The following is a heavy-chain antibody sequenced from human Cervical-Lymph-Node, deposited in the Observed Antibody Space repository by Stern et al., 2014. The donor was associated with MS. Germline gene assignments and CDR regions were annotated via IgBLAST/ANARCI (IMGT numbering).Heavy chain of an antibody. CDR3: AKICSSTTSNGVDY. V-gene: IGHV3-30*18. CDR1: GFNFSTYG. J-gene: IGHJ4*02. CDR2: MSNDGSKK. D-gene: IGHD2-2*01. Sequence: VQLEESGGGVVQPGRSLRLSCAASGFNFSTYGMHWVRQAPGKGGEWVAIMSNDGSKKYYAASVKGRFTISRDNPKNTLYLQMNTLRPEDTAVYYCAKICSSTTSNGVDYWGQGTLVIVSS.